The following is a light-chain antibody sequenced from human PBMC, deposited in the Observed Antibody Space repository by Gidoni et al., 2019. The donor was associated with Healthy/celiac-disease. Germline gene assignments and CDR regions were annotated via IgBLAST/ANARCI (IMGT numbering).Light chain of an antibody. J-gene: IGKJ4*01. CDR3: QQRSNWPRLT. V-gene: IGKV3-11*01. CDR2: AAS. Sequence: EIVLTQSPATLSLSPGERATLSCRASQSVSSYLAWYQQKPGQAPRLLIYAASNRATGIPARFSGSGSGTAFTLTISSLEPEDFAVYYCQQRSNWPRLTFGGGTKVEIK. CDR1: QSVSSY.